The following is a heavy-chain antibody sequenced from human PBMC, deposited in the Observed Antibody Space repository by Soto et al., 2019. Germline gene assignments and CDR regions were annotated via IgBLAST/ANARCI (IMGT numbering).Heavy chain of an antibody. CDR2: IIPIFGTS. V-gene: IGHV1-69*06. CDR1: GGPFTTYA. J-gene: IGHJ5*02. CDR3: ARSAMPSAINNWFDA. Sequence: QVQLVQSGAEVKKPGSSVKVSCKASGGPFTTYAISWVRQAPGQGLEWMGGIIPIFGTSNYAQKFQGRVTFSADTYTSPAYIELSSLISEDTAGYYCARSAMPSAINNWFDAWGQGTLVTVSS. D-gene: IGHD2-2*01.